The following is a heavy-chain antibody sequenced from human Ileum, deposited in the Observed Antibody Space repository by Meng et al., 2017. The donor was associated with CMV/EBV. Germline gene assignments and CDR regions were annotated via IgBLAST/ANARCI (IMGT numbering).Heavy chain of an antibody. J-gene: IGHJ4*02. CDR1: GYTLTTYH. V-gene: IGHV1-46*01. Sequence: CKASGYTLTTYHMHWLRQAPGQGLEWMGIINPTGGSTRYAQKFQGRVTMTRDTSTNTVYLELSSLRSDDTAVYYCARVLVAGRAEYHYWGQGTLVTVSS. D-gene: IGHD6-19*01. CDR2: INPTGGST. CDR3: ARVLVAGRAEYHY.